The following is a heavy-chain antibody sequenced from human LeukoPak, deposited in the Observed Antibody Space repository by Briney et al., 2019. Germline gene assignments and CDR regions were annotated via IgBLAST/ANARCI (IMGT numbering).Heavy chain of an antibody. CDR2: IYYSGGT. J-gene: IGHJ4*02. V-gene: IGHV4-59*01. CDR1: GGSTSSYS. D-gene: IGHD4-17*01. Sequence: SETLSLTFTVSGGSTSSYSWSWIRQPPGKGLEWIGYIYYSGGTNYNPSLKSRVTISVDTSKNQFSLKLTSVTAADTAVYYCARANIDYGRSIFDYWGQGTLLTVPS. CDR3: ARANIDYGRSIFDY.